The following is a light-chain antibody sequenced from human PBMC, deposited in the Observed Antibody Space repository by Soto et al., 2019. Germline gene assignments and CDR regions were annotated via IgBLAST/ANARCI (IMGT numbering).Light chain of an antibody. J-gene: IGLJ1*01. Sequence: QSALAQPPSASGSPGQSVTISCTGTSSDVSGYNYVSWYQQHPGKAPKLMIYEVSKRPSGASDRFSGTKSGNTASLTVSGLQAEDEADYYCSSYAGNKYVFGTGTKVTVL. CDR1: SSDVSGYNY. CDR2: EVS. CDR3: SSYAGNKYV. V-gene: IGLV2-8*01.